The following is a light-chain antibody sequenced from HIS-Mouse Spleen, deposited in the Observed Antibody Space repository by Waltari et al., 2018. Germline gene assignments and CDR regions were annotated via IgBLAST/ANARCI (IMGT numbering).Light chain of an antibody. Sequence: QSALTQPASVSGSPGQSITIPCTGTSSDVGGYNYVSWSQQHPGKAPKLMIYEVSNRPSGVSNRFSGSKSGNTASLTISGLQAEDEADYYCSSYTSSSTLWVFGGGTKLTVL. CDR3: SSYTSSSTLWV. V-gene: IGLV2-14*01. CDR1: SSDVGGYNY. J-gene: IGLJ3*02. CDR2: EVS.